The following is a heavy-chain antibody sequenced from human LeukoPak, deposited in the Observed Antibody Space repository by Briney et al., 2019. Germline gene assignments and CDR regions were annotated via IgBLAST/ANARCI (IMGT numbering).Heavy chain of an antibody. V-gene: IGHV1-69*13. Sequence: SVKVSCKASGGTFSSYAISWVRQAPGQGLEWMGGIIPIFGTANYAQKFQGRVTITADESTSTAYMELSSLRSEDTAAYYCARDKLGGTRPFDYWGQGTLVTVSS. CDR2: IIPIFGTA. CDR3: ARDKLGGTRPFDY. D-gene: IGHD1-26*01. J-gene: IGHJ4*02. CDR1: GGTFSSYA.